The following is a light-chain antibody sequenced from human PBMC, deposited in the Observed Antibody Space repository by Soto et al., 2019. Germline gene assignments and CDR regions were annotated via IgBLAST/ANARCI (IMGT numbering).Light chain of an antibody. V-gene: IGKV1-5*01. CDR3: QQYYTFSGT. J-gene: IGKJ1*01. CDR1: QSIDTW. Sequence: GDRATITCRASQSIDTWLAWYQQKPGKAPRLLIYDASSLESGVPSRFSGSGSGTEFTLTIGSLQPDDSATYFCQQYYTFSGTFGQGTKV. CDR2: DAS.